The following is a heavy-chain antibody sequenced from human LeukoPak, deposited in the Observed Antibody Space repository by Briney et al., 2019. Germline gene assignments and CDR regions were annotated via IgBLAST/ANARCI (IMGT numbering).Heavy chain of an antibody. V-gene: IGHV3-21*04. CDR3: AKDREGGYCSGGSCSFDY. CDR1: GFTFSSYT. J-gene: IGHJ4*02. D-gene: IGHD2-15*01. CDR2: ISSSSSYI. Sequence: PGGSLRLSCAASGFTFSSYTMNWVRQAPGKGLEWVSYISSSSSYIYYADSVKGRFTISRDNSKNTLYLQMNSLRAEDTAVYYCAKDREGGYCSGGSCSFDYWGQGTLVTVSS.